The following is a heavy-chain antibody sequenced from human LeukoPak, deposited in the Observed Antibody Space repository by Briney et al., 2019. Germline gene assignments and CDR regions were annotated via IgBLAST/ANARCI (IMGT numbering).Heavy chain of an antibody. CDR3: ARALDHSGPSDY. J-gene: IGHJ4*02. CDR1: GYTFTGYY. D-gene: IGHD3-10*01. CDR2: INPNSGGT. V-gene: IGHV1-2*04. Sequence: ASVKVSCKASGYTFTGYYMHWVRQAPGQGLEWMGWINPNSGGTNYAQKFQGWVTMTRDTSISTAYMELSSLRSEDTAVYYCARALDHSGPSDYWGQGTLVTVSS.